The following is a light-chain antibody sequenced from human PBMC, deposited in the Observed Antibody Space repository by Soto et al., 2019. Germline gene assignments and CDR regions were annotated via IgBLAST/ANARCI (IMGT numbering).Light chain of an antibody. CDR3: QESYSTS. CDR2: VAS. V-gene: IGKV1-39*01. Sequence: DIQMTQPPSSLSASVGDTLTISCRASQYISTYLNWYQQKPGKAPKLLIYVASNLQSGVPSRFSGSGSGTDFTLTISSLQPEDIATYYCQESYSTSFGQGTKVDI. J-gene: IGKJ1*01. CDR1: QYISTY.